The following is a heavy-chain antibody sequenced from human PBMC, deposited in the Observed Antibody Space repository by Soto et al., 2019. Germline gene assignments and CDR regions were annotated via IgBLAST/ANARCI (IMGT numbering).Heavy chain of an antibody. CDR1: GFSLTTSGVG. CDR2: IYWDDDK. V-gene: IGHV2-5*02. CDR3: AHRVLRTVFGVVATTAIYFDF. J-gene: IGHJ4*02. Sequence: QITLNESGATVVRPTETLPLTCRCSGFSLTTSGVGVGWIRQSPGKAPEWLALIYWDDDKRYSASLKSRLTITKDTSKYQVVSTVSDLDPTDTATYYCAHRVLRTVFGVVATTAIYFDFWGQGTPVAVSS. D-gene: IGHD3-3*01.